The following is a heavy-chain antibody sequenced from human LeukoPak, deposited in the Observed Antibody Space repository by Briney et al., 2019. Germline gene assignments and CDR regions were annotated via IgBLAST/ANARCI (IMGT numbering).Heavy chain of an antibody. CDR3: ARRYQVYDWSDAFYI. Sequence: SETLSLTCTVSGGSISSYYWSWIRQPPGKGLEWIGYIYYSGSTNYNPSLKSRVTISVDTSKNQFSLKLSSVTAADTAVYYCARRYQVYDWSDAFYIWGQGTMVTVSS. J-gene: IGHJ3*02. CDR2: IYYSGST. CDR1: GGSISSYY. D-gene: IGHD5/OR15-5a*01. V-gene: IGHV4-59*08.